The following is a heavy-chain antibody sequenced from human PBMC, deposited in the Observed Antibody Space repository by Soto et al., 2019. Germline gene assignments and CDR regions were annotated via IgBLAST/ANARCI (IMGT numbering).Heavy chain of an antibody. V-gene: IGHV3-30*03. Sequence: PGGSLRLSCAASGFTFSSYGMHWVRQAPGKGLEWVAVISYDGSNKYYADSVKGRFTISRDNSKNTLYLQMNSLRAEDTAVYYCAHGNYYGSGSDFGYFDYWGQGTLVTVSS. CDR2: ISYDGSNK. J-gene: IGHJ4*02. CDR3: AHGNYYGSGSDFGYFDY. CDR1: GFTFSSYG. D-gene: IGHD3-10*01.